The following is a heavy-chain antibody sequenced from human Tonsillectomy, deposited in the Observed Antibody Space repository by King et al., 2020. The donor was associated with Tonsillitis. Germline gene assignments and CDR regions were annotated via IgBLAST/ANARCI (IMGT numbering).Heavy chain of an antibody. D-gene: IGHD6-6*01. J-gene: IGHJ4*02. CDR1: GFTFTDCD. Sequence: VQLVESGGNLVQPWGSLTLSCAHSGFTFTDCDMNLVRQPPGKGLEWVSGIISGGSTYYADSVKGRFTISRDNSKNTLYLQMNSLRAEDTAVYYCATLITARLDYWGQGTLVTVSS. CDR3: ATLITARLDY. CDR2: IISGGST. V-gene: IGHV3-23*04.